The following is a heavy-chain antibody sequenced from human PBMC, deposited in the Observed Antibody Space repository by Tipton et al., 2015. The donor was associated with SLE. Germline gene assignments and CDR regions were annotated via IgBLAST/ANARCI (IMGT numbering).Heavy chain of an antibody. V-gene: IGHV1-46*01. CDR2: INPSGGST. J-gene: IGHJ3*02. D-gene: IGHD1-26*01. CDR3: ASVGAGESGPFHGDVVDI. Sequence: QLVQSGAEVKKPGASVKVSCKASGYTFTRYFIYWVRQAPGQGLEWMGIINPSGGSTTYAQKLQGRVTMTSDTSTSTVYMELSSLRSEDTAVYYCASVGAGESGPFHGDVVDIWGQATMVTVSS. CDR1: GYTFTRYF.